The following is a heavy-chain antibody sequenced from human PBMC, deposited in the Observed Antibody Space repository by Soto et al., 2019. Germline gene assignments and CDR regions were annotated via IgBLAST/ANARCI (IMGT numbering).Heavy chain of an antibody. D-gene: IGHD1-26*01. J-gene: IGHJ4*02. CDR1: GGSIISYY. CDR2: IYYXGST. CDR3: ARRWGAAFDY. V-gene: IGHV4-59*08. Sequence: PXXTLSLTCTVSGGSIISYYWSWIRQPPGKGLEWIXYIYYXGSTNYNPSLXXRVTISVXXYNNQFSLKLSSVTAADTAVYYCARRWGAAFDYWGQGTPVTVSS.